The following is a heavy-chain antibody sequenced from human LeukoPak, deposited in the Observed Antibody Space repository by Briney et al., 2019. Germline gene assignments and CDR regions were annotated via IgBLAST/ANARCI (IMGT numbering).Heavy chain of an antibody. D-gene: IGHD3-9*01. Sequence: SETLSLTCTVSGGSISSYYWSWIRQPAGKGLEWIGRIYTSGSTNYNPSLKSRVTMSVDTTKNQFSLKLSSVTAADMAVYYCARDTSGATLRYFDRLLYSEEGGYGMDVWGQGTTLTVSS. J-gene: IGHJ6*02. V-gene: IGHV4-4*07. CDR2: IYTSGST. CDR1: GGSISSYY. CDR3: ARDTSGATLRYFDRLLYSEEGGYGMDV.